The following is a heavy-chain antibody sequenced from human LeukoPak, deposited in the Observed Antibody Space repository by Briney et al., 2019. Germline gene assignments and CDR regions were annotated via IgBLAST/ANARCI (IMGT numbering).Heavy chain of an antibody. CDR1: GYSISSHYC. J-gene: IGHJ5*02. V-gene: IGHV4-38-2*01. D-gene: IGHD6-13*01. Sequence: SETLSLTCAVSGYSISSHYCWGWIRQAPGKGLEWIGSICHSGSTYYNPSLESRVTISIDTSKNQFSLKVSSVTAADTAVYYCALADGGSWWYNWFDPWGQGTLVTVSS. CDR3: ALADGGSWWYNWFDP. CDR2: ICHSGST.